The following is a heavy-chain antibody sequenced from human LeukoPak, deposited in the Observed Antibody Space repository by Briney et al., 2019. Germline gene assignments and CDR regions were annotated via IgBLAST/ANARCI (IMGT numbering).Heavy chain of an antibody. V-gene: IGHV3-48*01. Sequence: PGGSLRLSCAASGFTFSAYSMTWVRQAPGKGLEWISYISSSSSNIYYADSVKGRFTISRDNANNSLFLQVSSLRAEDTAVYYCARDRFSNWFDPWGHGTLVTVSS. J-gene: IGHJ5*02. CDR1: GFTFSAYS. CDR3: ARDRFSNWFDP. D-gene: IGHD3-3*01. CDR2: ISSSSSNI.